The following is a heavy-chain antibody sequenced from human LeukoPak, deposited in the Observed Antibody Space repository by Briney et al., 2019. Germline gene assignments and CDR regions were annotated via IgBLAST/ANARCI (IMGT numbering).Heavy chain of an antibody. CDR1: GGSISSGSYY. CDR3: ASHPKYYYDSSGYGDY. D-gene: IGHD3-22*01. V-gene: IGHV4-61*02. J-gene: IGHJ4*02. Sequence: SQTLSLTCTVSGGSISSGSYYWSWIRQPAGKGLEWIGRIYTSGSTNYNPSLKSRVTISVDTSKNQFSLKLSSVTAADAAVYYCASHPKYYYDSSGYGDYWGQGTLVTVSS. CDR2: IYTSGST.